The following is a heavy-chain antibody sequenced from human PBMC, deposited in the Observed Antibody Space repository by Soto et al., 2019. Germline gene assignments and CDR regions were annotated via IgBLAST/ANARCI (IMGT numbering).Heavy chain of an antibody. CDR2: ISYDGSNK. V-gene: IGHV3-30-3*01. Sequence: QVQLVESGGGVVQPGRSLRLSCAASGFTFSSYAMHWVRQAPGKGLEWVAVISYDGSNKYYAESVKGRFTISRDNSKNTLYLQMNSLRAEDTAVYYCARDAYYDSSGYDGWFDPWGQGTLVTVSS. J-gene: IGHJ5*02. CDR3: ARDAYYDSSGYDGWFDP. CDR1: GFTFSSYA. D-gene: IGHD3-22*01.